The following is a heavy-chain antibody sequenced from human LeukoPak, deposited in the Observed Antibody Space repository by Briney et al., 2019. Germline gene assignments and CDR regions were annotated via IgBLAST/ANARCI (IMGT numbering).Heavy chain of an antibody. D-gene: IGHD4-17*01. CDR2: LIGSGGST. J-gene: IGHJ4*02. CDR3: AKRFRSSTVTTFYFDY. V-gene: IGHV3-23*01. CDR1: GFTFSSYA. Sequence: PGGSLRLSCAASGFTFSSYAMSWVRQAPGKGLEWVSTLIGSGGSTFYADSVKGRFTISGDNSKNTLYLQMNSLRAEDTAVYYCAKRFRSSTVTTFYFDYWGQGTLVTVSS.